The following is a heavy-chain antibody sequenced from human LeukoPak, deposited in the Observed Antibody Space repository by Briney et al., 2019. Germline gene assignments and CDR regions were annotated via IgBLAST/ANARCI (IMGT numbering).Heavy chain of an antibody. CDR3: ARDALYSNYVLGDFYYYYMDV. CDR1: GFTFSSYS. J-gene: IGHJ6*03. V-gene: IGHV3-21*01. D-gene: IGHD4-11*01. Sequence: GGSLGLSCAASGFTFSSYSMNWVRQAPGKGLEWVSSISSSSSYIYYADSVKGRFTISRDNAKNSLYLQMNSLRAEDTAVYYCARDALYSNYVLGDFYYYYMDVWGKGTTVTVSS. CDR2: ISSSSSYI.